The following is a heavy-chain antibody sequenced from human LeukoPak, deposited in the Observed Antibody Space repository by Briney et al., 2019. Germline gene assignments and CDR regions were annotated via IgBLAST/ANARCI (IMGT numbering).Heavy chain of an antibody. CDR3: ARDKGGFLYFGEYDP. D-gene: IGHD3-10*01. J-gene: IGHJ5*02. CDR1: GASISSGSHH. CDR2: IYTSGST. Sequence: SQTLSLTCTVSGASISSGSHHWSWIRQPAGKGLEWTGRIYTSGSTNYNPSLKSRVSISVDMSKNQFSLKLSSVTAADTAVYYCARDKGGFLYFGEYDPWGQGTLVTVSS. V-gene: IGHV4-61*02.